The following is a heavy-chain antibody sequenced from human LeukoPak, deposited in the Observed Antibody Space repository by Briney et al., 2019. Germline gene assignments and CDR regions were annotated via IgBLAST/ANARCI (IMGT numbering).Heavy chain of an antibody. CDR1: GFTFSSHS. J-gene: IGHJ4*02. CDR2: ISSSSSYI. D-gene: IGHD1-26*01. CDR3: ARVNEWELFDY. Sequence: GGSLRLSCAPSGFTFSSHSMSWVRQAPGKGLEWVSSISSSSSYIYYADSVKGRFTISRDNAKNSLYLQMNSLRAEDTAVYYCARVNEWELFDYWGQGTLVTVSS. V-gene: IGHV3-21*01.